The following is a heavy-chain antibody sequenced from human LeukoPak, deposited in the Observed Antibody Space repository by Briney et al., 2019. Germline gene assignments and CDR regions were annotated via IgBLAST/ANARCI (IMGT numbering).Heavy chain of an antibody. CDR1: GGSISSYY. J-gene: IGHJ4*02. CDR3: ARAQKYGGYVI. Sequence: SETLSLTCTVSGGSISSYYWSWIRQPPGKGLEWIGYIYYSGSTNYNPSLKSRVTISVDTSKNQFSLKLSSVTAADTAVYYCARAQKYGGYVIWGQGTLVTVSS. V-gene: IGHV4-59*01. D-gene: IGHD5-12*01. CDR2: IYYSGST.